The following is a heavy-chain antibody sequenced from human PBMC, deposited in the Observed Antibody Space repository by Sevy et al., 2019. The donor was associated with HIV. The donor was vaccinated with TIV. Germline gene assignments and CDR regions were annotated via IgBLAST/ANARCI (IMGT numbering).Heavy chain of an antibody. J-gene: IGHJ4*02. CDR1: GFTFSSYW. D-gene: IGHD2-15*01. Sequence: GGYLRLSCAASGFTFSSYWMHWVRQAPGKGPVWVSGVNSDGSSTNYADSVKGRFTMSRDSAKNTLYQQMNSLRAEDTAVYFCVAANTWQDYWGQGTMVFVSS. CDR3: VAANTWQDY. CDR2: VNSDGSST. V-gene: IGHV3-74*01.